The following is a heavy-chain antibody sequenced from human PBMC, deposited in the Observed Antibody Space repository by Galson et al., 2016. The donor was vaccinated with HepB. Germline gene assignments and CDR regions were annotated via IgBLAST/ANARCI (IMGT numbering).Heavy chain of an antibody. CDR3: PRDTWKIDY. CDR2: TLYRSRWSY. J-gene: IGHJ4*02. D-gene: IGHD1-1*01. V-gene: IGHV6-1*01. Sequence: CAISGDSVSSPYAAWNWLRQSPSRGLEWLGRTLYRSRWSYDYATSVKGRITINPDTSKKQFALQLDSVTPEDTAVYFCPRDTWKIDYWGPGILVTVSS. CDR1: GDSVSSPYAA.